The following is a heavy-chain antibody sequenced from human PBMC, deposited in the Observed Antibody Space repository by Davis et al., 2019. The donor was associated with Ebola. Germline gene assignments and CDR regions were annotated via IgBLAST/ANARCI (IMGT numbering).Heavy chain of an antibody. CDR1: GFTFSSYS. V-gene: IGHV3-21*01. CDR3: ARDGSITVAAGVYYYYGMDV. J-gene: IGHJ6*02. CDR2: ISSSSSYI. Sequence: GESLKISCAASGFTFSSYSMNWVRQAPGKGLEWVSSISSSSSYIYYADSVKGRFTISRDNAKNSLYLQMNSLRAEDTAVYYCARDGSITVAAGVYYYYGMDVWGQGTTVTVSS. D-gene: IGHD6-19*01.